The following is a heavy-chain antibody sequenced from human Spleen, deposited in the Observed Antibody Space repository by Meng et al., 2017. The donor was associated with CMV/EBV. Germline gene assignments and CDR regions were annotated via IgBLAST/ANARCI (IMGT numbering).Heavy chain of an antibody. CDR3: ARDIWGNDY. Sequence: KVSCKATGYPFTTYVFIWARQAPGQGLEWMRWISTYNGNTNYAQKLQDRVTMTTDTSTSTAYMELRSLRSDDTAVYYCARDIWGNDYWGQGTLVTVSS. CDR1: GYPFTTYV. D-gene: IGHD7-27*01. V-gene: IGHV1-18*01. J-gene: IGHJ4*02. CDR2: ISTYNGNT.